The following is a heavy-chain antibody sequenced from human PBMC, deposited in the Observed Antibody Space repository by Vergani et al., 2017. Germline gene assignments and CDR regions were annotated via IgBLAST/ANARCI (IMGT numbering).Heavy chain of an antibody. Sequence: QVQLQESGPGLVKPSQTLSLTCTVSGGSISSYYWSWIRQPPGKGLEWIGYIYYSGSTNSNPSLKSRVTISVDTSKTQFSLKLSSVTAADTAVYYCARGGRYCSSTSCYPEGVFDYWGQGTLVTVSS. D-gene: IGHD2-2*01. J-gene: IGHJ4*02. CDR1: GGSISSYY. V-gene: IGHV4-59*01. CDR2: IYYSGST. CDR3: ARGGRYCSSTSCYPEGVFDY.